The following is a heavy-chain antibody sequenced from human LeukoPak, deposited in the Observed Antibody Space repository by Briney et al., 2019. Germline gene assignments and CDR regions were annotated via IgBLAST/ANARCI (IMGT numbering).Heavy chain of an antibody. J-gene: IGHJ4*02. V-gene: IGHV4-34*01. Sequence: SQTLSLTCAVYGGSFSGYYWSWIRQPPGKGLEWIGEINHSGSTNYNPSLKSRVTISVDTSKNQFSLKLSSVTAADTAVYYCARAYYYDSSGYYYFDYWGQGTLVTVSS. CDR1: GGSFSGYY. D-gene: IGHD3-22*01. CDR2: INHSGST. CDR3: ARAYYYDSSGYYYFDY.